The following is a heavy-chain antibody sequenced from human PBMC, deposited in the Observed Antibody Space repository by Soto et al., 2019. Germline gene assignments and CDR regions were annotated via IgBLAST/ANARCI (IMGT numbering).Heavy chain of an antibody. CDR3: ARDPGVSSGYDSGQRGPNYYYYYGMDV. Sequence: GGSLRLSCAASGFTFSSYGMHWVRQAPGKGLEWVAVIWYDGSNKYYADSVKGRFTISRDNSKNTLYLQMNSLRAEDTAVYYCARDPGVSSGYDSGQRGPNYYYYYGMDVWGQGTTVTVSS. CDR1: GFTFSSYG. J-gene: IGHJ6*02. CDR2: IWYDGSNK. V-gene: IGHV3-33*01. D-gene: IGHD5-12*01.